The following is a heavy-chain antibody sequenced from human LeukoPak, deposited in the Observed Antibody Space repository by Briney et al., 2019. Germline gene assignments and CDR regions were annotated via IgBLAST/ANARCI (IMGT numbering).Heavy chain of an antibody. CDR1: GGSISSGGYY. D-gene: IGHD3-22*01. J-gene: IGHJ6*02. Sequence: SETLSLTCTVSGGSISSGGYYWSWIRQHPGKGLEWIGYIYYSGSTYYNPSLKSRVTISVDTSKNQFSLKLSSVTAADTAVYYCARERYYYDSSGYLNYYYYYGKDVWGQGTTVTVSS. CDR3: ARERYYYDSSGYLNYYYYYGKDV. CDR2: IYYSGST. V-gene: IGHV4-31*03.